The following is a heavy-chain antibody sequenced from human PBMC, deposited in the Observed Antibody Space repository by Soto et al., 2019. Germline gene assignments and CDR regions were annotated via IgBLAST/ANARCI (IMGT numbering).Heavy chain of an antibody. CDR3: ARQSSSSSLNWLDS. D-gene: IGHD6-6*01. J-gene: IGHJ5*01. V-gene: IGHV4-31*03. CDR2: IYYSGST. Sequence: SETLSLTCTVSGGSISSGGYYWSWIRQHPGKGLEWIGYIYYSGSTNYNPSLKSRVTISVDTSKNQFSLRLSSVTAADTAVYYCARQSSSSSLNWLDSWGQGTLVTVSS. CDR1: GGSISSGGYY.